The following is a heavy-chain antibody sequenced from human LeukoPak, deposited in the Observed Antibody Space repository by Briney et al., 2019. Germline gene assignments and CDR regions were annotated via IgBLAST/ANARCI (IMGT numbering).Heavy chain of an antibody. Sequence: SETLSLTCAVYGGSFSGYYWSWIRQPPGKGLEWIGYIYYSGSTYYNPSLKSRVTISVDTSKNQFSLKLSSVTAADTAVYYCARGWDSSGYYYVNAFDIWGQGTMVTVSS. CDR1: GGSFSGYY. D-gene: IGHD3-22*01. CDR2: IYYSGST. J-gene: IGHJ3*02. V-gene: IGHV4-30-4*01. CDR3: ARGWDSSGYYYVNAFDI.